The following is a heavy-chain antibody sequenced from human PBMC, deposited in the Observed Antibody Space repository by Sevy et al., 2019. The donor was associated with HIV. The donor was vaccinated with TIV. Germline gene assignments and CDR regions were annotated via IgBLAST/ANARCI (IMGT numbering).Heavy chain of an antibody. CDR1: GFTFDDYT. D-gene: IGHD3-9*01. J-gene: IGHJ3*02. CDR3: AKDRARYDTSAFDI. CDR2: ISWDGGST. Sequence: GGSLRLSCAASGFTFDDYTMHWVRQAPGNGLEWVSLISWDGGSTYYADSVKGRFTISRDNSKNSLYLQMNSLRTEDTALYYCAKDRARYDTSAFDIWGQGTMVTVSS. V-gene: IGHV3-43*01.